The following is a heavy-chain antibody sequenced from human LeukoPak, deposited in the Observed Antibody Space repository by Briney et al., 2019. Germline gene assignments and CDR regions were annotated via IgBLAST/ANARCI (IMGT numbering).Heavy chain of an antibody. V-gene: IGHV1-3*01. J-gene: IGHJ4*02. Sequence: GASVKVSCKASGYTFTSYAMHWVRQAPGQRLEWMGWINAGNGNTKYSQKFQGRVTITRDTSASTAYMELRSLRSDDTAVYYCARDIVATRGAFDYWGQGTLVTVSS. CDR2: INAGNGNT. CDR3: ARDIVATRGAFDY. D-gene: IGHD5-12*01. CDR1: GYTFTSYA.